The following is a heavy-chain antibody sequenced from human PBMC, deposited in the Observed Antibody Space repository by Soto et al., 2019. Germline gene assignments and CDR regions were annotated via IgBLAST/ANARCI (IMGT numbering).Heavy chain of an antibody. CDR1: EIAFSSDA. V-gene: IGHV3-23*01. CDR2: ISGSGGST. J-gene: IGHJ3*02. CDR3: AKDYEGYGSGSYYYLPCAFYI. Sequence: AGSLRQSCAASEIAFSSDAMSWVHQAPGKGLEWVSAISGSGGSTYYADSVKGRFTISRDNSKYTLYLQMNSLRAEDTAVYYCAKDYEGYGSGSYYYLPCAFYIWGQGTMVTV. D-gene: IGHD3-10*01.